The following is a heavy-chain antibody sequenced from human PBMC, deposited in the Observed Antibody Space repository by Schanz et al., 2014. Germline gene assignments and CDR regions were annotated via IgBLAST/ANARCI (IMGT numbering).Heavy chain of an antibody. CDR1: GFNFSDYA. Sequence: EVHLLESGGGLVPPGGSLRLSCAASGFNFSDYAMCWVRQAPGKGLEWVSAISGRDGSTYYADSVRGRFTISRDNSKNTLYLQMNSLRAEDTAVYYCAKSQGSSFDSWGQGTLVTVSS. D-gene: IGHD6-13*01. V-gene: IGHV3-23*01. CDR2: ISGRDGST. J-gene: IGHJ4*02. CDR3: AKSQGSSFDS.